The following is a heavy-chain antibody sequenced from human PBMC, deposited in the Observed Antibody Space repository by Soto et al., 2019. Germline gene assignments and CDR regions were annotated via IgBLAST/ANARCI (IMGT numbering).Heavy chain of an antibody. V-gene: IGHV2-70*01. J-gene: IGHJ6*02. D-gene: IGHD3-3*01. CDR1: GFSLSTSGMC. CDR3: ARMPRYYDFWSGYFHYYYYGMDV. CDR2: IDWDDDK. Sequence: SGPTLVNHTLTLSLTCTFSGFSLSTSGMCVSWIRQPPGKALEWLALIDWDDDKYYSTSLKTRLTISKDTSKNQVVLTMTNMDPVDTATYYCARMPRYYDFWSGYFHYYYYGMDVWGQGTTVTVSS.